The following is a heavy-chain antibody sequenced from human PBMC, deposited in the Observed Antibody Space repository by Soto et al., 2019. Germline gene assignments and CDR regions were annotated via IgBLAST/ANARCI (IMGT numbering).Heavy chain of an antibody. CDR1: GFTFSNYF. J-gene: IGHJ4*02. CDR3: AKAANKAPYVDY. V-gene: IGHV3-23*01. Sequence: EVQVLDSGGGSVQPGGSLRLSCVASGFTFSNYFMNWARQAPGKGLEWVSSISGSGTTTYYADAVKGRFSISRDNSKNMLFLQMDSLRAEDTALYFCAKAANKAPYVDYWGQGTLVSVSS. D-gene: IGHD3-16*01. CDR2: ISGSGTTT.